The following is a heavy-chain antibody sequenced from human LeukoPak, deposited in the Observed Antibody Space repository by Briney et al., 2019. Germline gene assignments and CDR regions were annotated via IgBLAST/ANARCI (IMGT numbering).Heavy chain of an antibody. CDR1: GFTFSSYW. V-gene: IGHV3-7*01. J-gene: IGHJ6*02. CDR3: ARAKGSSWFLPHSSYYYGMDV. Sequence: GGSLRLSCAASGFTFSSYWMSWVRQAPGKGLEWVANIKQDGSEKYYVDSVKGRFTISRDNAKNSLYLQMNSLRAEDTAVYYCARAKGSSWFLPHSSYYYGMDVWGQGTTVTVSS. CDR2: IKQDGSEK. D-gene: IGHD6-13*01.